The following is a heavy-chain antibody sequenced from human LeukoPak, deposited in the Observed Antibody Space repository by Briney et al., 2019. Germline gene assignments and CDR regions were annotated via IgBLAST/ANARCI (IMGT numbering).Heavy chain of an antibody. D-gene: IGHD1-14*01. CDR2: ISSNGGTT. CDR3: ARSGTSRTTLNWFDP. Sequence: PGGSLRLSCAASGFTFSSYAMHWVRQAPGKGLXXXXXISSNGGTTYYANSVKGRFTISRDNSKNTLYLQMGSLRAEDMAVYYCARSGTSRTTLNWFDPWGQGTLVTVSS. J-gene: IGHJ5*02. V-gene: IGHV3-64*01. CDR1: GFTFSSYA.